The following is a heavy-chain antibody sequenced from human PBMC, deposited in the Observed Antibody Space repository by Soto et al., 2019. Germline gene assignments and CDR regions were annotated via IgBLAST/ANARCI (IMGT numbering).Heavy chain of an antibody. V-gene: IGHV1-69*01. CDR2: IIPIFGTA. CDR3: ASYQGRVVTAPPAFDI. Sequence: QVQLVQSGAEVKKPGSSVKVSCKASRGTFSSYAISWVRQAPGQGLEWMGGIIPIFGTANYAQKFQGRVTITADESTSTAYMELSSLRSEDTAVYYCASYQGRVVTAPPAFDIWGQGTMVTVSS. D-gene: IGHD2-21*02. J-gene: IGHJ3*02. CDR1: RGTFSSYA.